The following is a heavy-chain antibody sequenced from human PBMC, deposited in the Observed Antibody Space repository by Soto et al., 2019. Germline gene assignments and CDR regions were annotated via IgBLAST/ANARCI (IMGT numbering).Heavy chain of an antibody. CDR1: GYTFTSYG. Sequence: ASVKVSCKASGYTFTSYGISWVRQAPGQGLEWMGWISAYNGNTNYAQKLQGGATMTTDTSTCTAYMELRSLRSVHTAVYYCAGEDPSSPTPRRLLWFGELLPFDYWGQGTLVTVSS. D-gene: IGHD3-10*01. J-gene: IGHJ4*02. V-gene: IGHV1-18*01. CDR3: AGEDPSSPTPRRLLWFGELLPFDY. CDR2: ISAYNGNT.